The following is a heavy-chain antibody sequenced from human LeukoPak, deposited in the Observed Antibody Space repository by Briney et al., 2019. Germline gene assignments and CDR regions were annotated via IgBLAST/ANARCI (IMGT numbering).Heavy chain of an antibody. CDR1: GGSISSSSYY. V-gene: IGHV4-39*01. CDR3: AQQNYGDTMIVVVNPKFDY. D-gene: IGHD3-22*01. Sequence: TSETLSLTCTVSGGSISSSSYYWGWIRQPPGKGLEWIGSIYYSGSTYYNPSLKSRVTISVDTSKNQFSLKLSSVTAADTAVYYCAQQNYGDTMIVVVNPKFDYWGQGTLVTVSS. J-gene: IGHJ4*02. CDR2: IYYSGST.